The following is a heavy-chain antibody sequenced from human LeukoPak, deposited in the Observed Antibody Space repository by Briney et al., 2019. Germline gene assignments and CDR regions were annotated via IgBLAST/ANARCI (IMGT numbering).Heavy chain of an antibody. CDR1: GGSFSGYY. D-gene: IGHD4-17*01. Sequence: PSETLSLTXAVYGGSFSGYYWSWIRQAPGKGLEWIGEINHSGSTNYNPSLKSRVTISVDTSKNQFSLKLSSVTAADTAVYYCARGLPVTTHYYYYYYMDVWGKGTTVTVSS. V-gene: IGHV4-34*01. J-gene: IGHJ6*03. CDR2: INHSGST. CDR3: ARGLPVTTHYYYYYYMDV.